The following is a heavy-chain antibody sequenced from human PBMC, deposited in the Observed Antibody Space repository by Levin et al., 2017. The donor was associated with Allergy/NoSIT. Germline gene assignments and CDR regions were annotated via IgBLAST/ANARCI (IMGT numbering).Heavy chain of an antibody. J-gene: IGHJ4*02. CDR1: GFTFSDYY. Sequence: PGESLKISCAASGFTFSDYYMSWIRQAPGKGLEWVSYISSSGSTIYYADSVKGRFTISRDNAKNSLYLQMNSLRAEDTAVYYCAREMTYYYDSSGPYYFDYWGQGTLVTVSS. D-gene: IGHD3-22*01. CDR3: AREMTYYYDSSGPYYFDY. V-gene: IGHV3-11*01. CDR2: ISSSGSTI.